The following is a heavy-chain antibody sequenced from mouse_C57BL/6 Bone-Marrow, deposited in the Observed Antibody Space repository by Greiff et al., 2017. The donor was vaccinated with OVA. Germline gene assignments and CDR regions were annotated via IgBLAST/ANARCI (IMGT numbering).Heavy chain of an antibody. Sequence: VQLKQSGGDLVKPGGSLKLSCAASGFTFSSYGMSWVRQTPDKRLEWVATISSGGSYTYYPASVKGRFTISRDNAKNTLYLQMSSLKSEDTAMYYCATYYGSSPWFAYWGQGTLVTVSA. CDR3: ATYYGSSPWFAY. V-gene: IGHV5-6*01. CDR2: ISSGGSYT. J-gene: IGHJ3*01. CDR1: GFTFSSYG. D-gene: IGHD1-1*01.